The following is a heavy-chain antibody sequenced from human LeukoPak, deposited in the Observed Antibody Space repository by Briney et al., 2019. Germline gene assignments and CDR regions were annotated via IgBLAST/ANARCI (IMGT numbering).Heavy chain of an antibody. CDR3: ARDTYYDILTGYYYGMDV. CDR2: INPNSGGT. J-gene: IGHJ6*02. V-gene: IGHV1-2*02. Sequence: ASVKVSCKASGYTFTGYYMHWVRQAPGQGLEWMGWINPNSGGTNYAQKFQGRVTMTRDTSISTAYMELSRLRSDDTAVYYCARDTYYDILTGYYYGMDVWGQGTTVTVSS. D-gene: IGHD3-9*01. CDR1: GYTFTGYY.